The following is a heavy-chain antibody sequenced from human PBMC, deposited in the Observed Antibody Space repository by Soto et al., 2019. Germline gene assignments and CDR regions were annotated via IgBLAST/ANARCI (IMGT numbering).Heavy chain of an antibody. CDR1: GGTFSSYA. Sequence: GASVKVSCKASGGTFSSYAISWVRQAPGQGLEWMGGIIPIFGTANYAQKFQGRVTITADESTSTAYMELSSLRSEDTAVYYCVSRRGYSYGGNWFDPWGQGTLVTVSS. V-gene: IGHV1-69*13. CDR3: VSRRGYSYGGNWFDP. D-gene: IGHD5-18*01. CDR2: IIPIFGTA. J-gene: IGHJ5*02.